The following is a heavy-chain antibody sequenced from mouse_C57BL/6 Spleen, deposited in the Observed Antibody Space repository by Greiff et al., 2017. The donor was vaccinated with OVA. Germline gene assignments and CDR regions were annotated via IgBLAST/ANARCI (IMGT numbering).Heavy chain of an antibody. Sequence: VQLQQSGPELMKPGASVKLSCKATGYTFTGYWIEWVKQRPGHGLEWIGEILPGSGSTNYNEKFKGKATFTADTSSDTAYMQLSSLTTEVSAIYYDADYSESGPETRAVDYWGQGTSVTVSS. CDR3: ADYSESGPETRAVDY. D-gene: IGHD2-12*01. CDR1: GYTFTGYW. V-gene: IGHV1-9*01. J-gene: IGHJ4*01. CDR2: ILPGSGST.